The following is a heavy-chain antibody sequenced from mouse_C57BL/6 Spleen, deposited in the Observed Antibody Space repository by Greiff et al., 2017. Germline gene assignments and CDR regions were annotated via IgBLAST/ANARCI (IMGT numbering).Heavy chain of an antibody. Sequence: EVKLQESGPGLVKPSQSLSLTCSVTGYSITSGYYWNWIRQFPGNKLEWMGYISYDGSNNYNPSLKNRISITRDTSKNQFFLKLNSVTTEDTATYYCASHYVDFDYWGQGTTLTVSS. D-gene: IGHD1-1*02. J-gene: IGHJ2*01. CDR1: GYSITSGYY. CDR3: ASHYVDFDY. V-gene: IGHV3-6*01. CDR2: ISYDGSN.